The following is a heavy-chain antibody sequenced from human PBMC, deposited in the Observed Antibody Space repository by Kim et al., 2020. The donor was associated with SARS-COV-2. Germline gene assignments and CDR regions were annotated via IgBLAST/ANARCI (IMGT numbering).Heavy chain of an antibody. CDR2: IIPIFGTA. D-gene: IGHD6-13*01. CDR3: ARFALGRQQLEYSWFDP. CDR1: GGTFSSYA. J-gene: IGHJ5*02. V-gene: IGHV1-69*13. Sequence: SVKVSCKASGGTFSSYAISWVRQAPGQGLEWMGGIIPIFGTANYAQKFQGRVTITADESTSTAYMELSSLRSEDTAVYYCARFALGRQQLEYSWFDPWGQGTLVTVSS.